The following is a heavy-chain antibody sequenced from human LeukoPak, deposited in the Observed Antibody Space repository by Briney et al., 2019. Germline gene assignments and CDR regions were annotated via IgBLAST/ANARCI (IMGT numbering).Heavy chain of an antibody. V-gene: IGHV3-30*19. CDR2: ISYDGSNK. Sequence: PGGSLRLSCAASGFTFSSYGMHWVRQAPGKGLEWVAVISYDGSNKYYADSVKGRFTISRDNSKNTLYLQMNSLRAEDTAVYYCARSPKPGGKAGGDYFDYWGQGTLVTVSS. CDR3: ARSPKPGGKAGGDYFDY. J-gene: IGHJ4*02. CDR1: GFTFSSYG. D-gene: IGHD4-23*01.